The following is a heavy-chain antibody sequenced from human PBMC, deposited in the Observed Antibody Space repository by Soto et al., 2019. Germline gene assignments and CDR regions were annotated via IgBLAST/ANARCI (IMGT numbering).Heavy chain of an antibody. J-gene: IGHJ6*02. D-gene: IGHD3-16*01. CDR1: GFTFSNAW. V-gene: IGHV3-15*07. CDR2: IKSKTDGGTT. CDR3: TNRMGDQYGMDV. Sequence: EVQLVESGGGLVKPGGSLRLSCAASGFTFSNAWMNWVRQAPGKGLEWVGRIKSKTDGGTTDYAAPVKGRFTISSDDSKNTLYLQMNSLKTEDTAVYYCTNRMGDQYGMDVWGQGTTVTVSS.